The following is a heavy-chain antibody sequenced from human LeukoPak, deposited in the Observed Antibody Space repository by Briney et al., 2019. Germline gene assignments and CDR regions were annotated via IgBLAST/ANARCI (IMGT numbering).Heavy chain of an antibody. CDR2: IYYSGST. J-gene: IGHJ3*02. V-gene: IGHV4-39*01. CDR3: ASPYYYGSGTVDAFDI. D-gene: IGHD3-10*01. Sequence: SETLSLTCTVSGGSISSYYWGWIRQPPGKGLEWIGSIYYSGSTYYNPSLKSRVTISVDTSKNQFSLKLSSVTAADTAVYYCASPYYYGSGTVDAFDIWGQGTMVTVSS. CDR1: GGSISSYY.